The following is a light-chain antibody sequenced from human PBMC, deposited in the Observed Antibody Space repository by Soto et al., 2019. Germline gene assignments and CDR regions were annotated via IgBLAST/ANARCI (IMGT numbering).Light chain of an antibody. CDR2: DAS. V-gene: IGKV3-11*01. J-gene: IGKJ1*01. Sequence: EIVWTQPPASLSLSPVDRATLSCRASQSVSNDYVAWVQQKPGQAPRLLIYDASNRATGIPARFSGSGSGTDFTLTISSLEPEDVAVYYCQQRSNWPGTFGQGTKVDIK. CDR1: QSVSND. CDR3: QQRSNWPGT.